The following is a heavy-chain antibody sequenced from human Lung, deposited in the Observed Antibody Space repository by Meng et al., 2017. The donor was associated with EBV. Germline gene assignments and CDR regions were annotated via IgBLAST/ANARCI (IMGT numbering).Heavy chain of an antibody. CDR2: IYHNENT. Sequence: QGRLQESGPVLGKPSGTLSLTCTSSRASISSNNYWTWVRQSPGKGLEWIGEIYHNENTNYNPSLMSRVTMSLDKSKNHFSLNLRSVTAADTAVYFCARAPGNWNFDSWGQGTLVTVSS. CDR3: ARAPGNWNFDS. J-gene: IGHJ4*02. CDR1: RASISSNNY. D-gene: IGHD1-20*01. V-gene: IGHV4-4*02.